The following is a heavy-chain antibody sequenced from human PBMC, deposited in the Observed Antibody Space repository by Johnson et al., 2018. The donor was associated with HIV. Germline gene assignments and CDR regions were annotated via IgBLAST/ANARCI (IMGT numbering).Heavy chain of an antibody. CDR1: GFTVSSNY. D-gene: IGHD2-21*02. CDR3: ARDVIGGGGSGDCYSTH. J-gene: IGHJ3*01. V-gene: IGHV3-7*03. CDR2: IKEDGSEK. Sequence: VQLVESGGGVVQPGRSLRLSCAASGFTVSSNYMSWVRQAPGKGLEWVANIKEDGSEKYYVDSVKGRFTVSRDNTRHSLCLQMNSLRVEDTALYYCARDVIGGGGSGDCYSTHWGQGTMVTVAS.